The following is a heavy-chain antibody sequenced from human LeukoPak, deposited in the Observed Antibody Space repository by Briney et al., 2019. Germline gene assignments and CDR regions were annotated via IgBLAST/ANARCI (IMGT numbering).Heavy chain of an antibody. CDR1: GGTFSGYY. CDR3: ATARVVAANFLDY. D-gene: IGHD2-15*01. V-gene: IGHV4-34*01. J-gene: IGHJ4*02. Sequence: SETPSLTCAVYGGTFSGYYWSWIRQPPGKGLEWIGEINHSGSTNYNPSLKSRVTISVDTSKNQFSLKLSSVTAADTAVYYCATARVVAANFLDYWGQGTLVTVSS. CDR2: INHSGST.